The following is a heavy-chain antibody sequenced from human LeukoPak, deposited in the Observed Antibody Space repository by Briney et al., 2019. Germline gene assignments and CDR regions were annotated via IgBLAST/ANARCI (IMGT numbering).Heavy chain of an antibody. Sequence: ETLSLTCTVSGGSISTYYWNWIRQSAGKGLEWIGRIYVSGRTKYNPSLESRVTMSIDMTKKEISLKLRSVTAADTAIYYCAGDYGDPRDWFDPWGQGSLVTVSS. D-gene: IGHD4-17*01. J-gene: IGHJ5*02. CDR2: IYVSGRT. V-gene: IGHV4-4*07. CDR3: AGDYGDPRDWFDP. CDR1: GGSISTYY.